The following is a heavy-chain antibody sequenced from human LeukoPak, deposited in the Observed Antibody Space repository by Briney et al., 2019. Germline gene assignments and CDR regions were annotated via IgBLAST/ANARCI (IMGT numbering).Heavy chain of an antibody. Sequence: PGGSLRLSCAASGFTFSSYAMSWVRQAPGKGLEWVSAISGSGGSTYYADSVKGRFTISRDNAKNSLYLQMNSLRAEDTAVYYCASSTRINEYFQHWGQGTLVTVSS. D-gene: IGHD3-10*01. J-gene: IGHJ1*01. CDR1: GFTFSSYA. V-gene: IGHV3-23*01. CDR2: ISGSGGST. CDR3: ASSTRINEYFQH.